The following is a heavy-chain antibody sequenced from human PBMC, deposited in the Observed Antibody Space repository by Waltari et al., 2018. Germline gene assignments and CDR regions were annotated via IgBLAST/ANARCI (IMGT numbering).Heavy chain of an antibody. CDR1: GFTFSSYE. CDR3: ARGDRDGYKTNAFDI. J-gene: IGHJ3*02. V-gene: IGHV3-48*03. CDR2: ISSSGSTI. Sequence: EVQLVESRGGLVQPGGSLRLSCAASGFTFSSYEMNWVRQAPGKGLEWVSYISSSGSTIYYADSVKGRFTISRDNAKNSLYLQMNSLRAEDTAVYYCARGDRDGYKTNAFDIWGQGTMVTVSS. D-gene: IGHD5-12*01.